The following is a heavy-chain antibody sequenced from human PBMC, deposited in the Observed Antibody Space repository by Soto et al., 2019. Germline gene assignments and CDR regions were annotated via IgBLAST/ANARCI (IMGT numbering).Heavy chain of an antibody. Sequence: GGSLRLSCAASGFTFSRFGMHWVRQVPGKGLEWVAVISYDGSNKYYADSVKGRFTISRDNSKNTLYLQMNSLRAEDTAVYYCANSYYDILTGYSRPYYYYGMDVWGQGTKVTVSS. CDR2: ISYDGSNK. D-gene: IGHD3-9*01. J-gene: IGHJ6*02. V-gene: IGHV3-30*18. CDR3: ANSYYDILTGYSRPYYYYGMDV. CDR1: GFTFSRFG.